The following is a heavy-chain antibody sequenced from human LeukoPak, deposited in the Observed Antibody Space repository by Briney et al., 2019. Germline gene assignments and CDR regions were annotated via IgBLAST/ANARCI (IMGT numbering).Heavy chain of an antibody. J-gene: IGHJ3*02. Sequence: STVKVSCKASGGTFSSYAISWVRQAPGQGLEWMGRIIPIFGTANYAQKFQGRVTITTDESTSTAYMELSSLRSEDTAVYYCARDPQRWLQPGAFDIWGQGTMVTVSS. CDR1: GGTFSSYA. V-gene: IGHV1-69*05. CDR3: ARDPQRWLQPGAFDI. CDR2: IIPIFGTA. D-gene: IGHD5-24*01.